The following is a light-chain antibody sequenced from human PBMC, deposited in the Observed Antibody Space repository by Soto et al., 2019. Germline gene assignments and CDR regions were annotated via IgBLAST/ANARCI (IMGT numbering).Light chain of an antibody. CDR1: QDINSF. CDR3: QQLDLYPST. CDR2: AAT. J-gene: IGKJ4*01. V-gene: IGKV1-9*01. Sequence: IQLTQSPSSLSASVGDRVTITCRASQDINSFLALYQQKPGKAPNLLIYAATSLQSGVPSRCSGSGSGTEFTLTISILQPEDFATYYCQQLDLYPSTVGGGNKVEI.